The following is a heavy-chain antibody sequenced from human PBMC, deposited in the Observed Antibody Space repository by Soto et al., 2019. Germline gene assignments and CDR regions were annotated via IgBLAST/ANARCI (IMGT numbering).Heavy chain of an antibody. Sequence: ASVKVSCKASGYTFTSYGISWVRQAPGQGLEWMGWISAYNGNTNYAQKLQGRVTMTTDTSTSTAYMELRSLRSDDTAVYYCARVWPYAGYSSGWYLVDYWGQGTLVTVSS. CDR1: GYTFTSYG. CDR3: ARVWPYAGYSSGWYLVDY. CDR2: ISAYNGNT. J-gene: IGHJ4*02. V-gene: IGHV1-18*01. D-gene: IGHD6-19*01.